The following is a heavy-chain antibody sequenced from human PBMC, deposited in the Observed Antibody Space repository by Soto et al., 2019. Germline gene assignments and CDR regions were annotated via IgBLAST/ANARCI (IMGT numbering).Heavy chain of an antibody. Sequence: QLQLQESGPGLVKPSETLSLTCTVSGGSISSTSYYWGWIRQPPGKGLEWIGTIYYSGSTYYNPSLKSRVTISVETSTNQFSLTLRSVTAADTAVYYCARRDRSPHYRSWGQGTLVTVSS. D-gene: IGHD2-21*01. CDR1: GGSISSTSYY. J-gene: IGHJ5*02. V-gene: IGHV4-39*01. CDR2: IYYSGST. CDR3: ARRDRSPHYRS.